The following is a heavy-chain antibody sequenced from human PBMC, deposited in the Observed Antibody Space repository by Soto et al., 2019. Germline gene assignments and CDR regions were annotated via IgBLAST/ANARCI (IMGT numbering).Heavy chain of an antibody. Sequence: QVQLVQSGAEVKKPGASVKVSCKASCYTFTSYGISWVRQAPGQGLEWMGWISAYNGNTNYAQKLRGRVTMTTDTSTSKAYMELRSLRSDDTAVYYCARDDNCSGGSCYSSAFDIWGQGTMVTVSS. V-gene: IGHV1-18*01. CDR2: ISAYNGNT. D-gene: IGHD2-15*01. CDR3: ARDDNCSGGSCYSSAFDI. J-gene: IGHJ3*02. CDR1: CYTFTSYG.